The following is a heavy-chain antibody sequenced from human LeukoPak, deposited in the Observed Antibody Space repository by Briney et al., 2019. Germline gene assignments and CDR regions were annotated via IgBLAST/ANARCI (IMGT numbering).Heavy chain of an antibody. V-gene: IGHV4-59*08. CDR1: GGSISSHY. D-gene: IGHD3-22*01. J-gene: IGHJ4*02. CDR2: ICYSGST. CDR3: ARHFDSSRPVDY. Sequence: PSETLSLTCTVSGGSISSHYWSWIRQPPGRELEWIGYICYSGSTNYNPSLKSRVTISVDTSKNQFSLKLSSVTAADTAVYYCARHFDSSRPVDYWGQGTLVTVSS.